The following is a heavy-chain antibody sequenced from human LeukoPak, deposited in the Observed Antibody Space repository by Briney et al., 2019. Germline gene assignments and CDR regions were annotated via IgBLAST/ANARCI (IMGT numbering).Heavy chain of an antibody. CDR3: ATCSSTSCHDAFDI. Sequence: GASVKVSCKVSGYTLTELSMHWVRQAPGKGLEWMGGFDPEDGETIYAQKFQGRVTMTEDTSTDTAYMELSSLRSEDTAVYYCATCSSTSCHDAFDIWGQGTMVTVSS. V-gene: IGHV1-24*01. J-gene: IGHJ3*02. D-gene: IGHD2-2*01. CDR2: FDPEDGET. CDR1: GYTLTELS.